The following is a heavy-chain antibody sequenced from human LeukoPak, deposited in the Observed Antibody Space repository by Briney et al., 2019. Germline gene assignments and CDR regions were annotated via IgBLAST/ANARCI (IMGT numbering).Heavy chain of an antibody. CDR3: ARCSGTSCYSGLGY. CDR1: SGSISNDDSY. V-gene: IGHV4-30-4*01. J-gene: IGHJ4*02. D-gene: IGHD2-15*01. Sequence: SQTLSLTCTVSSGSISNDDSYWSWIRQPPGKGLEGIGYIYYSGNTYYSPSLKSRVIISVDTSKNQFSLKLSSVTAADTALYYCARCSGTSCYSGLGYWGQGTLVTVSS. CDR2: IYYSGNT.